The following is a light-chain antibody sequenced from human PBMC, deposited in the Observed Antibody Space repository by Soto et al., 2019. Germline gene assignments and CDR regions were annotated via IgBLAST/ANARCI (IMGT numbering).Light chain of an antibody. J-gene: IGKJ1*01. V-gene: IGKV3-20*01. CDR1: QSVSSIY. CDR3: QQYGSSPPVT. CDR2: GAS. Sequence: EIVLTQSPGTLSLSPGERATLSCRASQSVSSIYLAWYQQKPGQAPRLLIYGASSRATGIPDRFSGSGSGTDFTLTISRLEPEDFAVYYCQQYGSSPPVTFGQGTKAEIK.